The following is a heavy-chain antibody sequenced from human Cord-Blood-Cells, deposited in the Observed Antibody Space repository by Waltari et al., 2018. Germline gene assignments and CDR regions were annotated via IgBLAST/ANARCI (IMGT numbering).Heavy chain of an antibody. CDR1: GFTSSSHG. J-gene: IGHJ4*02. D-gene: IGHD4-17*01. CDR2: ISYDGSNK. CDR3: AKERGYGDYPLFDY. Sequence: QVQLVESGGGVVQPGRSLRLSCAASGFTSSSHGMHWVRTAPGKGLEWVAVISYDGSNKYYADSVKGRFTISRDNSKNTLYLQMNSLRAEDTAVYYCAKERGYGDYPLFDYWGQGTLVTVSS. V-gene: IGHV3-30*18.